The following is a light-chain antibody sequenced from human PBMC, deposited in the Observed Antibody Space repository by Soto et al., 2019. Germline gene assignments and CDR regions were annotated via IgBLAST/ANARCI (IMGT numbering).Light chain of an antibody. CDR3: QQYYSTLPT. Sequence: DIVMTQSPDSLAVSLGERATINCKSSQSVLYSSNNKNYLAWYQQKPGQPPKLLIYWASTRESGVPDRFSGSGSGTDFTLTISSLQAEDAAVYYCQQYYSTLPTFGQGTKVDIK. V-gene: IGKV4-1*01. J-gene: IGKJ1*01. CDR1: QSVLYSSNNKNY. CDR2: WAS.